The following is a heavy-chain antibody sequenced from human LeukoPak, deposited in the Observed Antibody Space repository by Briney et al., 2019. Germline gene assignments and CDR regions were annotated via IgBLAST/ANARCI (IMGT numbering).Heavy chain of an antibody. J-gene: IGHJ4*02. D-gene: IGHD6-13*01. CDR1: GFTVSSNY. CDR2: MYSGGST. Sequence: GGSLRLSCAASGFTVSSNYMSWVRQAPGKGLEWVSVMYSGGSTYYADSVKGRFTISRDNSKNTLYLQMNSLRAEDTAVYYCVKVAPAGTYFDSWGQGTLVTVSS. CDR3: VKVAPAGTYFDS. V-gene: IGHV3-53*01.